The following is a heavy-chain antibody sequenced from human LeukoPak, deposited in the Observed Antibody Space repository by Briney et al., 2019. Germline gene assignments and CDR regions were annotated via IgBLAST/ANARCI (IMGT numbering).Heavy chain of an antibody. CDR1: GGSIGTYY. D-gene: IGHD6-13*01. J-gene: IGHJ4*02. CDR3: ARPSAGSWYYFNF. Sequence: SETLSLTCTVSGGSIGTYYWTWIRQPPGKGLEWIGYIYHSGSTNYNPSLKSRVTISVDTSKNQFSLKVTSVTAADTAVYYCARPSAGSWYYFNFWGQGTLVTVSS. CDR2: IYHSGST. V-gene: IGHV4-59*08.